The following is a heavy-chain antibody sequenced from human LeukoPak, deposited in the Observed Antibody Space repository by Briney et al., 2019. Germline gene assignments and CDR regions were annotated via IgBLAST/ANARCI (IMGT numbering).Heavy chain of an antibody. V-gene: IGHV1-18*01. Sequence: ASVKVSCKASGYTFTSYGISWVRQAPGQGLAWMGWINTYNGDTKCAQKLQGRVTMTTDTSTSTAFMELRSLRSGDSAVYYCARGIRSPLFDYWGLGTLVTVSP. CDR1: GYTFTSYG. CDR3: ARGIRSPLFDY. CDR2: INTYNGDT. J-gene: IGHJ4*02. D-gene: IGHD3-16*01.